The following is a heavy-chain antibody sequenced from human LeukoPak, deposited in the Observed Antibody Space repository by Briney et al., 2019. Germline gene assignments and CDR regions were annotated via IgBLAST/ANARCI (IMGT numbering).Heavy chain of an antibody. Sequence: PSETLSLTCTVSGGSISSYYWSWIRQPPGKGLEWIGYINYSVSTNYNPSLKSRVTISVDKSKHQFSLKLSSVTAADTAVYYCARMLSGVYYYYDSSGLFDYWGQGTLVTVSS. J-gene: IGHJ4*02. V-gene: IGHV4-59*01. CDR2: INYSVST. CDR1: GGSISSYY. CDR3: ARMLSGVYYYYDSSGLFDY. D-gene: IGHD3-22*01.